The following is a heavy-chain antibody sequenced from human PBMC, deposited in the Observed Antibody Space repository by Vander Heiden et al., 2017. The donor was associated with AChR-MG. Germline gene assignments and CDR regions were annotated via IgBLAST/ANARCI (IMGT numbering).Heavy chain of an antibody. Sequence: QVQLVRSGAEVKKPGASVKVSCKASGYTFTAYYLHWVRQAPGQGLEWVGWMNPYTGGTNYARRFKCRVTMTRDTSISTAYMEVTGLRHDDTAVYYCARDRDAYMASLYLYGREFWGQGTKGKVSS. J-gene: IGHJ6*02. CDR1: GYTFTAYY. CDR2: MNPYTGGT. V-gene: IGHV1-2*02. D-gene: IGHD3-16*01. CDR3: ARDRDAYMASLYLYGREF.